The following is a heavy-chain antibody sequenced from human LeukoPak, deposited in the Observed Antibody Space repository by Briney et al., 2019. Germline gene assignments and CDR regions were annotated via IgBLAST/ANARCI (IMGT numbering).Heavy chain of an antibody. D-gene: IGHD3-10*01. V-gene: IGHV3-15*01. Sequence: PGGSLRLSCAASGFTFSNAWMSWVRQAPGKGREWVGRIKSKTDGGTTDYAAPVKGRFTISRDDSKNTLYLQMNSLKTEDTAVYYCTSDYYGSGSSNYYFDYWGQGTLVTVSS. CDR3: TSDYYGSGSSNYYFDY. CDR2: IKSKTDGGTT. J-gene: IGHJ4*02. CDR1: GFTFSNAW.